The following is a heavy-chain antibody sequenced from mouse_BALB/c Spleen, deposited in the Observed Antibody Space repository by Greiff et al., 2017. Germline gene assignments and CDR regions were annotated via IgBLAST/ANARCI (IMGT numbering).Heavy chain of an antibody. J-gene: IGHJ3*01. Sequence: EVNLVESGGGLVKPGGSLKLSCAASGFTFSSYAMSWVRQSPEKRLEWVAEISSGGSYTYYPDTVTGRFTISRDNAKNTLYLEMSSLRSEDTAMYYCARIYGNYGAYWGQGTLVTVSA. V-gene: IGHV5-9-4*01. CDR2: ISSGGSYT. CDR1: GFTFSSYA. D-gene: IGHD2-1*01. CDR3: ARIYGNYGAY.